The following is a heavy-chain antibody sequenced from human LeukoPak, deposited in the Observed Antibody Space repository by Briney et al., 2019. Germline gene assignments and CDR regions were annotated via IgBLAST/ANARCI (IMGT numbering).Heavy chain of an antibody. D-gene: IGHD1-14*01. J-gene: IGHJ3*02. CDR1: GFTFSSYG. CDR3: TRDWRNMAFDI. V-gene: IGHV3-33*01. Sequence: GGSLRLSCAASGFTFSSYGMHWVRQAPGKGLEWVAVIWYDGSNKYYADSVKGRFTISRDNSKNTPYLQMNSLRAEDTAVYYCTRDWRNMAFDIWGQGTMVTVSS. CDR2: IWYDGSNK.